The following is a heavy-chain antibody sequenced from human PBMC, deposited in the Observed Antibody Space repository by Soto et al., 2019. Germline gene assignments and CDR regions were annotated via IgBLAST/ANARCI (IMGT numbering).Heavy chain of an antibody. V-gene: IGHV1-69*01. J-gene: IGHJ5*02. CDR1: GGTFSSYA. CDR2: IIPIFGSA. Sequence: QVQLVQSGAEVKKPGSSVKVSCKASGGTFSSYAISWVLQAPGQWLEWMGGIIPIFGSANYAQKFQGRVTITADESTSTAYMELSSLRSEDTAVYYCAGFIAAESLKYWFDAWGQGTLVTVSS. D-gene: IGHD6-13*01. CDR3: AGFIAAESLKYWFDA.